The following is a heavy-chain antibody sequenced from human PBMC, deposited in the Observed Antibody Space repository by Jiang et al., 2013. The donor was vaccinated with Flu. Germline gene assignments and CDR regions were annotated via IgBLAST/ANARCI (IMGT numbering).Heavy chain of an antibody. Sequence: QLLESGGGLLQPGESLRLSCAASGFTFSSYMMNWLRQAPGKGLEWVAYISSSSNTIYYAESVKGRFTISRDNTNNSLYLQMNSLRAEDTAIYYCARESTRASDIWGQGTMVTVSS. V-gene: IGHV3-48*01. J-gene: IGHJ3*02. CDR2: ISSSSNTI. D-gene: IGHD2/OR15-2a*01. CDR1: GFTFSSYM. CDR3: ARESTRASDI.